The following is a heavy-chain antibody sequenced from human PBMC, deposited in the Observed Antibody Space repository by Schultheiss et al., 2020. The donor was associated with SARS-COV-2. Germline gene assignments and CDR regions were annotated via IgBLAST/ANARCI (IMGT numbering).Heavy chain of an antibody. V-gene: IGHV1-69*04. CDR2: IIPILGIA. CDR3: AREGPTDGMDV. Sequence: SVKVSCKASGYTFTSYDINWVRQAPGQGLEWMGRIIPILGIANYAQKFQGRVTITADKSTSTVYMELSSLRSEDTAVYYCAREGPTDGMDVWGQGTTVTVSS. CDR1: GYTFTSYD. J-gene: IGHJ6*02.